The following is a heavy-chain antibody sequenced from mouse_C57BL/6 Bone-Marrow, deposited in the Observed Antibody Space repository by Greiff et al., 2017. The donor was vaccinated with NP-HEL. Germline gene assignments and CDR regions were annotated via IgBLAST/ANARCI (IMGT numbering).Heavy chain of an antibody. CDR2: IYPGSGST. CDR3: ARGYDYGEAWFAY. D-gene: IGHD2-4*01. V-gene: IGHV1-55*01. J-gene: IGHJ3*01. CDR1: GYTFTSYW. Sequence: VKLQQPGAELVKPGASVKMSCKASGYTFTSYWITWVKQRPGQGLEWIGDIYPGSGSTNYNEKFKSKATLTVDTSSSTAYMQLSSLTSEDSAVYYCARGYDYGEAWFAYWGQGTLVTVSA.